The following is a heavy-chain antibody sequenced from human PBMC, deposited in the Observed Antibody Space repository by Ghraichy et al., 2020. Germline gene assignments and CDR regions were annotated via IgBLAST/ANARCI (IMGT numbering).Heavy chain of an antibody. D-gene: IGHD2-2*01. J-gene: IGHJ5*02. CDR2: ISAYNGNT. CDR3: ARVDIVVVPAARGWDWFDP. CDR1: GYTFTSYG. V-gene: IGHV1-18*01. Sequence: ASVKVSCKASGYTFTSYGISWVRQAPGQGLEWMGWISAYNGNTNYAQKLQGRVTMTTDTSTSTAYMELRSLRSDDTAVYYCARVDIVVVPAARGWDWFDPWSQGTLVTVS.